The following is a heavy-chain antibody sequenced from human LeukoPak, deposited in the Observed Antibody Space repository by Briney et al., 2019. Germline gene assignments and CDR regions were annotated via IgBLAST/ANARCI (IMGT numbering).Heavy chain of an antibody. D-gene: IGHD6-19*01. J-gene: IGHJ4*02. Sequence: SQTLSLTCAISGDSVSNNSAAWNWIRQSPSRGLEWLGRTYYRSKWYNDYAISVKSRMTINPDTSKNQFSLQLNSVTPEDTAVYYCARGEYSSGFFDYWGQGTLVTVSS. CDR2: TYYRSKWYN. CDR3: ARGEYSSGFFDY. V-gene: IGHV6-1*01. CDR1: GDSVSNNSAA.